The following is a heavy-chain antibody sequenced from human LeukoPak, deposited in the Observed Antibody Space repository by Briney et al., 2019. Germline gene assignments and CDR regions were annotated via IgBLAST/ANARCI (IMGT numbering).Heavy chain of an antibody. Sequence: PGGSPRLSCAASGFTFSSYAMSWVRQSPGKGLEWVSAISGSGGSTYYADSVKGRFTISRDNSKNTLYLQMNSLRAEDTAVYYCAKSPPSSSWYGAEHYYYYGMDVWGQGTTVTVSS. CDR2: ISGSGGST. CDR1: GFTFSSYA. J-gene: IGHJ6*02. CDR3: AKSPPSSSWYGAEHYYYYGMDV. V-gene: IGHV3-23*01. D-gene: IGHD6-13*01.